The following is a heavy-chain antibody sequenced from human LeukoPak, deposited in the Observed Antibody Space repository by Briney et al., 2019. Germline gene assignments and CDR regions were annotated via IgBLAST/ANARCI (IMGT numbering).Heavy chain of an antibody. J-gene: IGHJ6*02. CDR1: GYTFTGYY. D-gene: IGHD1-14*01. CDR3: ARVTRNSGMDV. Sequence: ASVKVSCKASGYTFTGYYMHWVRQAPGQGLEWMGWINPSSGGTNYAQKFQGRVTMTRDTSISTAYMELSRLRSDDTAVYYCARVTRNSGMDVWGQGTTVTVSS. CDR2: INPSSGGT. V-gene: IGHV1-2*02.